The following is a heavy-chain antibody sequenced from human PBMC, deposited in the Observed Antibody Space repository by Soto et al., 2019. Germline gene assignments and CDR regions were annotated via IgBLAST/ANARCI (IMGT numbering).Heavy chain of an antibody. CDR3: AREHRRQEDYFDY. CDR1: GFTFSTYS. Sequence: EVQLVESGGGLVKPGGSLRLSCAASGFTFSTYSMNWVRQAPGKGLEWVSSISTSSRYIYYADSVKGRFTISRDNTKHSLFREMNSLRAEDTAVYCCAREHRRQEDYFDYWGQGTLVTVSS. CDR2: ISTSSRYI. V-gene: IGHV3-21*02. J-gene: IGHJ4*02.